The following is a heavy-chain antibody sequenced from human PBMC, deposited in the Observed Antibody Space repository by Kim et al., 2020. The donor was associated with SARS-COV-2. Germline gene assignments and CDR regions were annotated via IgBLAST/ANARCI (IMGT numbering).Heavy chain of an antibody. CDR2: ISVYNGNT. V-gene: IGHV1-18*01. CDR1: GYTFTSYG. J-gene: IGHJ4*02. Sequence: ASVKVSCKASGYTFTSYGISWVRQAPGQGLEWMGWISVYNGNTNYAQKLQGRVTMTTDTSTNTAYMELRSLRSDDTAVYYCARDRGKYTSCDYWGQGTLVTVSS. CDR3: ARDRGKYTSCDY. D-gene: IGHD3-10*01.